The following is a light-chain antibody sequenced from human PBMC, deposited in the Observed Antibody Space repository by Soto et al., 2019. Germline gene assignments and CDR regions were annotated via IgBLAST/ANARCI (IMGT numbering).Light chain of an antibody. J-gene: IGKJ1*01. CDR1: QSILYSSNNKNY. CDR2: WAS. CDR3: QQYYTTPRT. V-gene: IGKV4-1*01. Sequence: DIVMTQSPDSLAVSLGERATINGKSSQSILYSSNNKNYLAWYQQKPGQPPKLLIYWASTRESGVPDRFSGSGSGTDFTLTISSLQAEDVALYYCQQYYTTPRTFGQGTTVEIK.